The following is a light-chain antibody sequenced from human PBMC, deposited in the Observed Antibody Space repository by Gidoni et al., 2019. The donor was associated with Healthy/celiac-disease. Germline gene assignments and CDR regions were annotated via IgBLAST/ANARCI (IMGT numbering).Light chain of an antibody. CDR2: WAS. V-gene: IGKV4-1*01. Sequence: DIVMTQSPDSLAVSRGERATINCKSSQSVLYSSNNKNYLAWYQQKPGQPPKLLIYWASTRESGVPDRFSGSGSGTAFTLTISSLQAEDVAVYYCQQYYSTPYTFGQGTKLEIK. J-gene: IGKJ2*01. CDR3: QQYYSTPYT. CDR1: QSVLYSSNNKNY.